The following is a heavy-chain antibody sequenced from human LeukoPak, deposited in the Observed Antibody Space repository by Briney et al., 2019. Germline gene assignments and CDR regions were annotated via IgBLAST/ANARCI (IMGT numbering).Heavy chain of an antibody. D-gene: IGHD3-10*01. J-gene: IGHJ3*02. CDR2: IYYSGST. Sequence: PSETLSLTCTVSGGSISSSSYYWGWIRQPPGKGLEWIGSIYYSGSTYYNPSLKSRGTISVDTFKNQFSLKLSSVTAADTAGYYCARNLIWFGELKRAFDIWGQGTMVTVSS. V-gene: IGHV4-39*07. CDR3: ARNLIWFGELKRAFDI. CDR1: GGSISSSSYY.